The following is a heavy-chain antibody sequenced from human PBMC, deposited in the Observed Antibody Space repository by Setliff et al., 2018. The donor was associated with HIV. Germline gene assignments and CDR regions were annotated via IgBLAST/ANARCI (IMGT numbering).Heavy chain of an antibody. CDR3: ARDSNPAGSPGYEYARRGAFDL. CDR2: INYRGVT. V-gene: IGHV4-59*01. Sequence: PSETLSLTCTVSGGSISTYYWNWICQSPGTGLEWIGDINYRGVTYYNPSLKSRVTFSLDTSKNQFSLTLTSVTAADTAVYYCARDSNPAGSPGYEYARRGAFDLWGQGTPVTVSS. CDR1: GGSISTYY. J-gene: IGHJ3*01. D-gene: IGHD5-12*01.